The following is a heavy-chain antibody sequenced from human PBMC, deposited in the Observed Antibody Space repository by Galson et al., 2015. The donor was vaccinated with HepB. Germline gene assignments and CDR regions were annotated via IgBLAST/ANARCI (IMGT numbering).Heavy chain of an antibody. V-gene: IGHV1-18*01. CDR2: ISSYNGNT. CDR1: GYKFTNYG. CDR3: ARDHTVTTKNWFDP. D-gene: IGHD4-17*01. J-gene: IGHJ5*02. Sequence: SVKVSCKASGYKFTNYGINWVRQAPGQGPEWMGWISSYNGNTNYAQKFQGRVTMTTDTSTSTAYMELRSLRSDDTAVCYCARDHTVTTKNWFDPWGQGTLVTVSS.